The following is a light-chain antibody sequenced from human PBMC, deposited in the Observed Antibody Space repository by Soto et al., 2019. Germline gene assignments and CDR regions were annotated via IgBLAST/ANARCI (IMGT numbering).Light chain of an antibody. J-gene: IGKJ1*01. V-gene: IGKV1-5*01. Sequence: DIQMTQSPSTLSASVGDRVTIPCRASQTISSWLAWYQQKPGKAPELLIYDASTLESGVPSRFSGSGSGTEFSLTISSLQPDDFATFYCQQYSSFSRTFGQGTKVDI. CDR3: QQYSSFSRT. CDR2: DAS. CDR1: QTISSW.